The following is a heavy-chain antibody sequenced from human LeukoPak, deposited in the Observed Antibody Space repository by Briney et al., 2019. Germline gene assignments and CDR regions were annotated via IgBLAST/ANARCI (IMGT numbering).Heavy chain of an antibody. V-gene: IGHV3-33*01. CDR1: GFTFSSYG. J-gene: IGHJ4*02. CDR2: IWYDGSNK. CDR3: ARGGAAAAGFDY. D-gene: IGHD6-13*01. Sequence: QTGGSLRLSCAASGFTFSSYGMHWVRQAPGKGLEWVAVIWYDGSNKYYADSVKDRFTISRDNSKNTLYLQMNSLRAEDTAVYYCARGGAAAAGFDYWGQGTLVTVSS.